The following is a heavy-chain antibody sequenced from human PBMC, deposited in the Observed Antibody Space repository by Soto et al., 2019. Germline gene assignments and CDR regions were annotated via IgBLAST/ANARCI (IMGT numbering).Heavy chain of an antibody. D-gene: IGHD3-3*01. V-gene: IGHV1-18*01. CDR2: ISAYNGNT. J-gene: IGHJ4*02. CDR1: GYTFSSYG. Sequence: QVKLVQSGGEVKKPGASVKISCKASGYTFSSYGISWVRKAPGQGLEWMGWISAYNGNTNYAQKFQGRVTMTTDTSTSTAYMESRSLRSDDTAIYYCARTLNEWLLGLEWGQGTLVTVSS. CDR3: ARTLNEWLLGLE.